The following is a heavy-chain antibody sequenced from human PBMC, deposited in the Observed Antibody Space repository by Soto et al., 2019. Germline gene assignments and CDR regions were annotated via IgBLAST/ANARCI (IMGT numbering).Heavy chain of an antibody. Sequence: QVQLVQSGAEVKKPGASVKVSCKASGYTFTNYYIHWVRQAPGQGLEWVGLINPKTGTTNDAPKFQGRVTMTSDTSTSTAYMELNSLRSEDSAVYYCARGGPELATIGSFDYWGQGTLVTVSS. CDR1: GYTFTNYY. CDR3: ARGGPELATIGSFDY. CDR2: INPKTGTT. V-gene: IGHV1-46*01. D-gene: IGHD5-12*01. J-gene: IGHJ4*02.